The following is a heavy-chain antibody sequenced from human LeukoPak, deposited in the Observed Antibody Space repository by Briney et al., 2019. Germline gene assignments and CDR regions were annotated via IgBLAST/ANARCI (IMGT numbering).Heavy chain of an antibody. CDR2: ISGSGGST. Sequence: GGSLRLSCAASGFTFSSYGMHWVREAPGKGLEWVSAISGSGGSTYYADSVKGRFTISRDNSKNTLYLQMNSLRAEDRAVYYCANSWFGGYWGQGTLVTVSS. J-gene: IGHJ4*02. V-gene: IGHV3-23*01. D-gene: IGHD3-10*01. CDR1: GFTFSSYG. CDR3: ANSWFGGY.